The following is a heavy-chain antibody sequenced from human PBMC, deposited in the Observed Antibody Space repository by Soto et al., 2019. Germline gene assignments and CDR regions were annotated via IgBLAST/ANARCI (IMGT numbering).Heavy chain of an antibody. CDR1: GYTFTSYA. J-gene: IGHJ4*02. CDR2: INAGNGNT. Sequence: GASVKVSCKASGYTFTSYAMHWVRQAPGQRLEWMGWINAGNGNTKYSQKFQGRVTITRDTSASTAYMELSSLRSEDTAVYYCARDREYGDYWQVIDYWGQGTLVTVSS. V-gene: IGHV1-3*01. CDR3: ARDREYGDYWQVIDY. D-gene: IGHD4-17*01.